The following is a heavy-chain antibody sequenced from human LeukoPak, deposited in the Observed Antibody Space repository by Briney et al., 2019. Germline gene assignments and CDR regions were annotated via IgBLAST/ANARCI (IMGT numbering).Heavy chain of an antibody. CDR3: ARELGLYGSGSYYHPANWFDP. CDR2: IYTSGST. D-gene: IGHD3-10*01. V-gene: IGHV4-4*07. J-gene: IGHJ5*02. Sequence: SETLSLTYTVSGGSISSHYWSWIRQPAGKGLEWIGRIYTSGSTNYNPSLKSRVTMSVDTSKNQFSLKLSSVTAADTAVYYCARELGLYGSGSYYHPANWFDPWGQGTLVTVSS. CDR1: GGSISSHY.